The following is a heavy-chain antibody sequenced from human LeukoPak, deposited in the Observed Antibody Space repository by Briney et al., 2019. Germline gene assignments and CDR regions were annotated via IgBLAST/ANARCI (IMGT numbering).Heavy chain of an antibody. Sequence: SETLSLTCTVSGGSISSGGHYWSWIRQHPGKGLEWIGYIYYSGSTYYNPSLKSRVTISVDTSKNQFSLKLSSVTAADTAVYYCARDNWRGYDSSGDNWFDPWGQGTLVTVSS. D-gene: IGHD5-12*01. J-gene: IGHJ5*02. CDR2: IYYSGST. V-gene: IGHV4-31*03. CDR3: ARDNWRGYDSSGDNWFDP. CDR1: GGSISSGGHY.